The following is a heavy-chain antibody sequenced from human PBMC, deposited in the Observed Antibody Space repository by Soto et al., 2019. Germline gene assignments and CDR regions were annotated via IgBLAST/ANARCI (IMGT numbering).Heavy chain of an antibody. CDR2: INADGSVT. V-gene: IGHV3-74*01. Sequence: VQLVESGGGLVQPGESLRLSCTASGFTFSSSWIHWVRQAPGKGLEWVSRINADGSVTNYADSVKGRFTVSRDNAKNTRYLHMNSLRAEDTAVYFCATAGSYRFDYWGQGTLVTVSS. J-gene: IGHJ4*02. D-gene: IGHD3-10*01. CDR1: GFTFSSSW. CDR3: ATAGSYRFDY.